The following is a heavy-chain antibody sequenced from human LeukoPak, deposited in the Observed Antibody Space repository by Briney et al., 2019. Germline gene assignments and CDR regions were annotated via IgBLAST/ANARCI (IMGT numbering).Heavy chain of an antibody. J-gene: IGHJ4*02. CDR2: ISSSSSYI. V-gene: IGHV3-21*01. CDR1: GFTFSSYS. D-gene: IGHD7-27*01. Sequence: GGSLRLSCAASGFTFSSYSMNWVRQAPGKGLEWVSSISSSSSYIYYADSVKGRFTISRDNAKNSLYLQMNSLRAEGTAVYYCAREGTGDQYYFDYWGQGTLVTVSS. CDR3: AREGTGDQYYFDY.